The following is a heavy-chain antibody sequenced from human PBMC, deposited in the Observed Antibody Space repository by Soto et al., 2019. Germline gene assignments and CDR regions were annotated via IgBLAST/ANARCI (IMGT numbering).Heavy chain of an antibody. Sequence: QVQLVQSGAEVKKPGSSVKVSCKASGGTFSDYTINWVRQAPGQGLEWVGRIIPINGLVNFAQNFQGRVTITADKSTSTAYMELSSLRSEDTAVYYCARDLWGRYNFDFWGQGTLVTVSS. CDR1: GGTFSDYT. D-gene: IGHD3-16*01. CDR2: IIPINGLV. CDR3: ARDLWGRYNFDF. V-gene: IGHV1-69*08. J-gene: IGHJ4*02.